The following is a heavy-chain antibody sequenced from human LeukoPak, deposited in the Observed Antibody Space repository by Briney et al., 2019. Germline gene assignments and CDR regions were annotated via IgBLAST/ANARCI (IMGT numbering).Heavy chain of an antibody. D-gene: IGHD1-26*01. CDR3: ARDRRELHSYNWFDP. V-gene: IGHV4-38-2*02. J-gene: IGHJ5*02. CDR1: GYSISSGYY. Sequence: SETLSLTCTVSGYSISSGYYWGWIRQPPGKGLEWIGSIYHSGSTYYNPSLKSRVTISVDTSKNQFSLKLSSVTAADTAVYYCARDRRELHSYNWFDPWGQGTLVTVSS. CDR2: IYHSGST.